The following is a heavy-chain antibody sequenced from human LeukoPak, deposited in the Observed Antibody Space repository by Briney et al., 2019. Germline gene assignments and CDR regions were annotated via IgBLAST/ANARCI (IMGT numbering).Heavy chain of an antibody. D-gene: IGHD3-10*01. CDR1: GGTFGAYA. CDR3: ARSYPDQFHGGRGWFDP. V-gene: IGHV1-69*01. Sequence: SVKVSCRASGGTFGAYAINWLRQAPGQGPEWMGGIIPIFGTRHYAQRLQGRVTFTADASANITYMDLTSLTSEDTAVYFCARSYPDQFHGGRGWFDPWGQGTLVTVSS. J-gene: IGHJ5*02. CDR2: IIPIFGTR.